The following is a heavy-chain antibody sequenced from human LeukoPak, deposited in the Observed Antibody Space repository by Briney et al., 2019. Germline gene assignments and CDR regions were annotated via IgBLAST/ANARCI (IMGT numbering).Heavy chain of an antibody. Sequence: PGGSLRLSCAASGFTFSNYGMHWVRQAPGKGLEWVATILYDGSYKYYADSVKGRFTISRDNSKNTLYLQMNSLRAEDTAVYYCAKEESGYDPRYYGMDVWGQGTTVTVSS. CDR2: ILYDGSYK. CDR3: AKEESGYDPRYYGMDV. CDR1: GFTFSNYG. J-gene: IGHJ6*02. V-gene: IGHV3-30*18. D-gene: IGHD5-12*01.